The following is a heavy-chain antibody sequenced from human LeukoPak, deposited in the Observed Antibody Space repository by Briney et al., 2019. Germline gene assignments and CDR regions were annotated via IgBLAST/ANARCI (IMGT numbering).Heavy chain of an antibody. CDR1: GFTFSSYG. CDR2: IRYDGSNK. Sequence: GGSLRLSCAASGFTFSSYGMHWVRQAPGKGLEWVAFIRYDGSNKYYADSVKGRFTISRDNSKNTLYLQMNSLRAEDTAVYYCAKEEIYYYYMDVWGKGTTVTVSS. D-gene: IGHD5-24*01. CDR3: AKEEIYYYYMDV. V-gene: IGHV3-30*02. J-gene: IGHJ6*03.